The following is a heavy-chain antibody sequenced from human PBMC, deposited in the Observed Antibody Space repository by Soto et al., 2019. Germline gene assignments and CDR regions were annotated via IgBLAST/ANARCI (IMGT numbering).Heavy chain of an antibody. CDR1: GFTFSSYS. CDR3: ARPLRGHSSRSRYGMDV. D-gene: IGHD6-13*01. V-gene: IGHV3-48*02. CDR2: ISSSSSTI. Sequence: GGSLRLSCAASGFTFSSYSMNWVRQAPGKGLEWVSYISSSSSTIYYADSVKGRFTISRDKAKNSLYLQMNSLRDEDTAAYYCARPLRGHSSRSRYGMDVWGQGTTVTVSS. J-gene: IGHJ6*02.